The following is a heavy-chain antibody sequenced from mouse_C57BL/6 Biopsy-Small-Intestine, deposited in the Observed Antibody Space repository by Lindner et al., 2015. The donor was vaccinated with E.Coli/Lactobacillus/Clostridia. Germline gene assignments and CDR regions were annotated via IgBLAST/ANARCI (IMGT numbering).Heavy chain of an antibody. V-gene: IGHV1-85*01. CDR1: GYTFTSYD. J-gene: IGHJ4*01. CDR3: ARYYGSSYPYAMDY. D-gene: IGHD1-1*01. CDR2: IHPRDGST. Sequence: VQLQESGPELVKPGASVKLSCKASGYTFTSYDINWVKQRPGQGLEWIGWIHPRDGSTKYNEKFKGKATLTVDTSSSTAYMELHSLTSEDSAVYFCARYYGSSYPYAMDYWGQGTSVTVSS.